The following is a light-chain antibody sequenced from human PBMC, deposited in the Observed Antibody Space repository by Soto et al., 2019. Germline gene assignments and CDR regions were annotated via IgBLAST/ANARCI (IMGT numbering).Light chain of an antibody. J-gene: IGLJ1*01. V-gene: IGLV2-23*02. CDR2: EVT. CDR3: CSYAGSSTYV. CDR1: SSDVGSYDL. Sequence: QSVLTQPASVSGSPGQASTLSCTGTSSDVGSYDLVSWYQQHPGKAPKLMIYEVTKRPSGVSNRFSGSKSGNTASLTISGLQAEDEADYYCCSYAGSSTYVFGTGTKVTVL.